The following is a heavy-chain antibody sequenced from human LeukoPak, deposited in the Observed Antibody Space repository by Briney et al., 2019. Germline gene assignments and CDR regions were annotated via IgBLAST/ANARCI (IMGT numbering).Heavy chain of an antibody. J-gene: IGHJ3*02. D-gene: IGHD3-22*01. CDR3: ARHQMIVVVITKSWAFDI. CDR2: INHSGST. CDR1: GGSISSGSYY. Sequence: PSETLSLTCTVSGGSISSGSYYWSWIRQPPGKGLEWIGEINHSGSTNYNPSLKSRVTISVDTSKNQFSLKLSSVTAADTAVYYCARHQMIVVVITKSWAFDIWGQGTMVTVSS. V-gene: IGHV4-39*01.